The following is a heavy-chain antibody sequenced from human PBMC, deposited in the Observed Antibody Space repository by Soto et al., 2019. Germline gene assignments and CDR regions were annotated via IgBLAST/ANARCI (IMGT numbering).Heavy chain of an antibody. CDR2: INPIGGTT. V-gene: IGHV1-46*01. D-gene: IGHD6-13*01. J-gene: IGHJ4*02. CDR1: GYTFMNYH. Sequence: QTQLVQSGAEVKKPGASVTVSCKASGYTFMNYHMHWVRQAPGRGLEWLGKINPIGGTTTYAQKFQGRVTMTRDPSTNTVYMELSSLRSEDTGVYYCARAASALLWGPGTQVTVSS. CDR3: ARAASALL.